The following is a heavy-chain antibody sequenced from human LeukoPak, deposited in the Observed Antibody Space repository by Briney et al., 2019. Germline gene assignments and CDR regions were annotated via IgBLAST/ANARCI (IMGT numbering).Heavy chain of an antibody. J-gene: IGHJ4*02. CDR3: ARDPPTMVRGVIPKRESPSNFDY. Sequence: GGSLRLSCAASGFTFSSHGMHWVRQAPCKGLEWVAVISYDGSNKYYADSVKGRFTISRDNSKNTLYLQINSLRAEDTAVYYCARDPPTMVRGVIPKRESPSNFDYWGQGTLVTVSS. D-gene: IGHD3-10*01. V-gene: IGHV3-30*03. CDR1: GFTFSSHG. CDR2: ISYDGSNK.